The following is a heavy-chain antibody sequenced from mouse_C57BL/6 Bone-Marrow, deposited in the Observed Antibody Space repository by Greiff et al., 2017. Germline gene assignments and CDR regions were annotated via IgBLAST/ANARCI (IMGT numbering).Heavy chain of an antibody. V-gene: IGHV4-1*01. CDR2: INPDSSTI. J-gene: IGHJ2*01. CDR3: ASLDGYSYYFDY. Sequence: EVQLQQSGGGLVQPGGSLKLSCAASGIDFSRYWMSWVRRAPGKGLEWIGEINPDSSTINYAPSLKDKFIISRDNAKNTLYLQMSKVRSEDTALYYCASLDGYSYYFDYWGQGTTLTVSS. CDR1: GIDFSRYW. D-gene: IGHD2-3*01.